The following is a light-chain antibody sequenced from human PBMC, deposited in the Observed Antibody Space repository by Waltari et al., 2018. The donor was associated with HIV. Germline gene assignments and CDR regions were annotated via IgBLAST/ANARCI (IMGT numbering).Light chain of an antibody. CDR1: QSVNSK. CDR3: QQYNKWPYA. CDR2: GAS. Sequence: EIVMTQSPATLSVSPGERATLSCRASQSVNSKLAWYQQKPGQAPRLIIYGASIRATGVTDTFSGSGSGTDFTLTISSLQSEDFAVYYCQQYNKWPYAFGQGTTLEIK. J-gene: IGKJ2*01. V-gene: IGKV3-15*01.